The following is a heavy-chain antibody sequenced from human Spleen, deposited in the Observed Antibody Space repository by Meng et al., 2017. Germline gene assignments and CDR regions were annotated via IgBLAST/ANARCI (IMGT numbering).Heavy chain of an antibody. V-gene: IGHV4-34*01. D-gene: IGHD3-10*01. CDR3: ARGLVGQTSSAMDV. Sequence: QVPLQQWRAGLLNPSETPSLTCAFYGGSFSNYYWSWIRQPPGKGLEWIGEINHSGSTNYNPSLKSRVTISVDTSKNQFSLKLSSVTAADTAVYYCARGLVGQTSSAMDVWGQGTTVTVSS. J-gene: IGHJ6*02. CDR1: GGSFSNYY. CDR2: INHSGST.